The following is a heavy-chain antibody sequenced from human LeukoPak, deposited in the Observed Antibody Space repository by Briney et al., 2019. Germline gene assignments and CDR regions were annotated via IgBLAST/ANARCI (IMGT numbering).Heavy chain of an antibody. CDR3: ARPSLGTGATPSNY. D-gene: IGHD2-8*02. CDR1: GYTFTSYG. Sequence: ASVKVSCKASGYTFTSYGISWVRQAPGQGLEWMGWISAYNGNTNYAQKLQGRVTMTTDTSTSTAYMELRSLRSDDTAVYYCARPSLGTGATPSNYWGQGTLVTVSS. V-gene: IGHV1-18*01. CDR2: ISAYNGNT. J-gene: IGHJ4*02.